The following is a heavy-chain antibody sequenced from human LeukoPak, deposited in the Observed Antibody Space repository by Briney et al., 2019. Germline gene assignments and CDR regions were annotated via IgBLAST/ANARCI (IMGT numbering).Heavy chain of an antibody. V-gene: IGHV1-69*05. CDR1: GYTFTSFD. Sequence: SVKVSCKASGYTFTSFDINWVRQATGQGLEWMGGIIPIFGTANYAQKFQGRVTITTDESTSTAYMELSSLRSEDTAVYYCARGTPVDYYYYYYMDVWGKGTTVTVSS. CDR3: ARGTPVDYYYYYYMDV. CDR2: IIPIFGTA. J-gene: IGHJ6*03.